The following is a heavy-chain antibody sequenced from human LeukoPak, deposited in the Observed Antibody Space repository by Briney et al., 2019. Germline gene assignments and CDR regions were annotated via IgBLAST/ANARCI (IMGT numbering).Heavy chain of an antibody. CDR1: GGSISGYY. Sequence: SETLSLTCTVSGGSISGYYWSWIRQPPGKGLEWMGEINHSGSTNYNPSLKSRVTISLDTSKNQFSLKLSSVTAADTAVYYCARATWVYGMDVWGQGTTVTVSS. CDR2: INHSGST. V-gene: IGHV4-34*01. CDR3: ARATWVYGMDV. J-gene: IGHJ6*02.